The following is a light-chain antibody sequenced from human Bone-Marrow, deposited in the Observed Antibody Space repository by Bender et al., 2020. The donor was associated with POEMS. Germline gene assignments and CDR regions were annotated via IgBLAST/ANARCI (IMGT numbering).Light chain of an antibody. Sequence: QSVLTQPPSASGTPGQRVTISCSGSNSNIGTNAVNWYQQFPGPSPKLLIYSGNQRPSGVPDRFSPFQSGTSASLAISGLPSEDEADYYCAAWDAGLSGGVFGGGTKLTVL. V-gene: IGLV1-44*01. J-gene: IGLJ3*02. CDR3: AAWDAGLSGGV. CDR1: NSNIGTNA. CDR2: SGN.